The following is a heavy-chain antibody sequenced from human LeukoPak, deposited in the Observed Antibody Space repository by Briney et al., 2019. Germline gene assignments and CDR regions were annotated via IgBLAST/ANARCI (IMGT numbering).Heavy chain of an antibody. V-gene: IGHV3-48*01. D-gene: IGHD2-15*01. CDR3: ARGPYCSGGSCYSEYYYYMDV. J-gene: IGHJ6*03. CDR2: ISSSSSTI. CDR1: GFTFSSYA. Sequence: PGGSLRLSCAASGFTFSSYAMSWVRQAPGKGLEWVSAISSSSSTIYYADSVKGRFTISRDNAKNSLYLQMNSLRAEDTAVYYCARGPYCSGGSCYSEYYYYMDVWGKGTTVTVSS.